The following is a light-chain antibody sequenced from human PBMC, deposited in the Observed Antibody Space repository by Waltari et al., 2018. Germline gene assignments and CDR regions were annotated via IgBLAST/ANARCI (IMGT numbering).Light chain of an antibody. CDR2: GAS. CDR3: QQYNRWPPT. CDR1: QSVNNN. V-gene: IGKV3-15*01. J-gene: IGKJ3*01. Sequence: EVVMKHSPATLSVSLGERAIISCRASQSVNNNLAWYQRKPGQAPRLLIYGASTRATGIAARFSGSGSGTEFTLTISSLQSEDSAIYFCQQYNRWPPTFGPGTKVDIK.